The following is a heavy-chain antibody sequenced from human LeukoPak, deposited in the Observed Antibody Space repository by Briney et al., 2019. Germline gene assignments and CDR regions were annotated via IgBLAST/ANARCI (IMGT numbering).Heavy chain of an antibody. CDR1: GFTFSSYA. V-gene: IGHV3-23*01. CDR3: AKDGSDTAMVSRMFDY. D-gene: IGHD5-18*01. J-gene: IGHJ4*02. Sequence: GGSLRLSCAASGFTFSSYAMSWVRQAPGKGLEWVSAISGSGGSTYYADSVKGRFTISRDNSKNTLYLQMNSLRAEDTAVYYCAKDGSDTAMVSRMFDYWGQGTLVTVSS. CDR2: ISGSGGST.